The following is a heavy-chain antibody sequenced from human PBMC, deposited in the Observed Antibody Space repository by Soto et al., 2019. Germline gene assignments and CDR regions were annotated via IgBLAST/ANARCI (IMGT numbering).Heavy chain of an antibody. CDR1: GDSVSSNSAA. Sequence: SXTLSVTCAISGDSVSSNSAAWNWIRQSPSRILEWLGRTYYRSKWYNDYAVSVKSRITINPDTSKNQFSLQLNSVTPEDTAVYYCARVEWELPHYYYYGMDVWGQGTTVTVSS. J-gene: IGHJ6*02. CDR2: TYYRSKWYN. D-gene: IGHD1-26*01. CDR3: ARVEWELPHYYYYGMDV. V-gene: IGHV6-1*01.